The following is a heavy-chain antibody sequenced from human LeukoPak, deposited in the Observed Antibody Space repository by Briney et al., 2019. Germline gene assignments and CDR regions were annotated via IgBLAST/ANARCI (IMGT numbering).Heavy chain of an antibody. CDR3: AAAFSTVTTYYYYYYGMDV. D-gene: IGHD4-11*01. CDR1: GFTFTSSA. CDR2: IVVGSGNT. J-gene: IGHJ6*02. V-gene: IGHV1-58*02. Sequence: GASVKVSCKASGFTFTSSAMQWVRQARGQRLEWIGWIVVGSGNTNYAQKFQERVTITRDMSTSTAYMELSSLRSEHTAVYYCAAAFSTVTTYYYYYYGMDVWGQGTTVTVSS.